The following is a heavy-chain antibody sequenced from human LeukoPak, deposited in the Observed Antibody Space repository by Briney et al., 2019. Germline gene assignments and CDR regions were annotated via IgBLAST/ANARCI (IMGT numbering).Heavy chain of an antibody. CDR2: ISAGGGST. CDR1: GFTFSSYA. Sequence: GRSLRLSCAASGFTFSSYAMSWVRQAPGKGLEWVSAISAGGGSTYYADSVKGRFTISRDNSKNTLYLQMNSLRAEDTAVYYCAFGYDRAYYYGMDVWGQGTTVTVSS. D-gene: IGHD5-12*01. V-gene: IGHV3-23*01. CDR3: AFGYDRAYYYGMDV. J-gene: IGHJ6*02.